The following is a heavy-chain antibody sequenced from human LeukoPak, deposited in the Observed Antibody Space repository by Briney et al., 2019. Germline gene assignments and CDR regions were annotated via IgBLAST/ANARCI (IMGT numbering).Heavy chain of an antibody. CDR2: ISYDGSNK. CDR1: GFTFSSYG. V-gene: IGHV3-30*18. CDR3: AKDKSTTFYYFDY. D-gene: IGHD2-2*01. J-gene: IGHJ4*02. Sequence: GGSLRLSCAASGFTFSSYGMHWVRQAPGKGLEWVAVISYDGSNKYYADSVKGRFTISRDNSENTLYLQMNSLRAEDTAVYYCAKDKSTTFYYFDYWGQGTLVTVSS.